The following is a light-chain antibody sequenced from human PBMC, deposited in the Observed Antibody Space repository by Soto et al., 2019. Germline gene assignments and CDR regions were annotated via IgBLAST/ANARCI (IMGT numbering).Light chain of an antibody. V-gene: IGLV2-11*01. CDR1: SSVVGGYNY. J-gene: IGLJ2*01. CDR3: CSYAGSYDVV. Sequence: QSVLTQPRSVSGSPGQSVTISCTGTSSVVGGYNYVSWYQQHPGKAPKLMIYDVSKRPSGVPDRFSGSKSGNTASLTISGLQAEDEADYYCCSYAGSYDVVFGGGTKLTVL. CDR2: DVS.